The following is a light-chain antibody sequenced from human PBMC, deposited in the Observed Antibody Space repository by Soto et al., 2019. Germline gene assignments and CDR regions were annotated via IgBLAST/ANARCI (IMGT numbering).Light chain of an antibody. J-gene: IGLJ2*01. CDR2: SND. CDR1: SSNIGTNA. CDR3: APWDDSRKGPV. V-gene: IGLV1-44*01. Sequence: QSVLTQPPSASGTPGQRVTISCSGSSSNIGTNAVHWYQHLPGTAPKLLIYSNDQRPSGDPDRFSGSKSVTSAALAISELQSEDGADYHCAPWDDSRKGPVFGGGTMVTVL.